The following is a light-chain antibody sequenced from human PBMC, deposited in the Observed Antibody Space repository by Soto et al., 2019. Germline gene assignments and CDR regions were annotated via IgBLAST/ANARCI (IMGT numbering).Light chain of an antibody. Sequence: DIQLTQSPSFLSASVGDRVTITCRASQGISGYLAWYQQKPGKAPKLLIYAASTLQSGVPSRFSGSGSGTEFTLTISSLQPEDFATYYCQQLNSYPGTFGGGTKVEIK. CDR3: QQLNSYPGT. V-gene: IGKV1-9*01. CDR1: QGISGY. CDR2: AAS. J-gene: IGKJ4*01.